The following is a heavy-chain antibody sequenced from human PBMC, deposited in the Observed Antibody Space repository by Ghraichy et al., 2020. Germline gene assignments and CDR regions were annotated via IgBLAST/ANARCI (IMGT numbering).Heavy chain of an antibody. V-gene: IGHV3-30*02. CDR3: AKPIAATGTFAFVR. J-gene: IGHJ3*01. CDR2: IWYDGSKE. Sequence: GGSLRLSCAASGFIFSSYGMHWVRQAPGKGVEWVALIWYDGSKEYYADSVKGRFTISRDDSKSTLFLRLNSLRGEDTALYYCAKPIAATGTFAFVRWCQGTMVTVAS. D-gene: IGHD6-13*01. CDR1: GFIFSSYG.